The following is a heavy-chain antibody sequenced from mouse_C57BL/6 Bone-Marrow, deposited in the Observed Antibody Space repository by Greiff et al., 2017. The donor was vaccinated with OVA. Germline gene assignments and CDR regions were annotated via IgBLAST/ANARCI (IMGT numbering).Heavy chain of an antibody. CDR1: GFTFSDYY. D-gene: IGHD3-3*01. CDR2: INYDGSST. CDR3: ARDGGTWGYFDV. V-gene: IGHV5-16*01. Sequence: EVKVVESEGGLVQPGSSMKLSCTASGFTFSDYYMAWVRQVPEKGLEWVANINYDGSSTYYLDSLKSRFIISRDNAKNILYLQMSSLKSEDTATYYCARDGGTWGYFDVWGTGTTVTVSS. J-gene: IGHJ1*03.